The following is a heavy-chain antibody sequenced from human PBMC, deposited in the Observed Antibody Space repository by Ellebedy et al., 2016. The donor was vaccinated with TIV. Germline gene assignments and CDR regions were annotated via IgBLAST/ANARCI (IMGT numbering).Heavy chain of an antibody. CDR2: ISGSGGST. V-gene: IGHV3-23*01. J-gene: IGHJ4*02. D-gene: IGHD5-12*01. CDR3: AKERAEWLRFCAGDY. CDR1: GFSFSSYA. Sequence: GESLKISCAASGFSFSSYAMSWVRQASGQGLEWVSGISGSGGSTYYADSVKGRITISRDNSKNNLYLQMNSLRAEDTAIYYCAKERAEWLRFCAGDYWGQGTLVTVSS.